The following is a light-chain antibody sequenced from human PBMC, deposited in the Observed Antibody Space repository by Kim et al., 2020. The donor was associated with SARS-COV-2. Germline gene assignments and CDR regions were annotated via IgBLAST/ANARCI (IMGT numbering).Light chain of an antibody. V-gene: IGKV1-5*03. CDR3: QQYKTYFPL. CDR2: KTS. J-gene: IGKJ1*01. CDR1: QDVSPF. Sequence: DIQMTQSPSTLSASIGDRVTITCRASQDVSPFLAWYQHRPGLSPKLLIYKTSTLESGVPPRFSGSGSGTEFTLTISSLQPDDFATYYCQQYKTYFPLFGQGTMVDIK.